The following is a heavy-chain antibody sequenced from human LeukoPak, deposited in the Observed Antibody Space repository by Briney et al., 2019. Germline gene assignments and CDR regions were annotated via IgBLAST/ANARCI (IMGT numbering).Heavy chain of an antibody. CDR3: ARVGSPSCGYDAFRY. V-gene: IGHV1-69*04. CDR2: IIPILGIA. D-gene: IGHD5-12*01. CDR1: GGTFSSYA. J-gene: IGHJ4*02. Sequence: GASVKVSCKASGGTFSSYAISWVRQAPGQGLEWMGRIIPILGIANYAQKFQGRVTITADKSTSTAYMELSSLRSEDTAVCYCARVGSPSCGYDAFRYWGQGTLVTVSS.